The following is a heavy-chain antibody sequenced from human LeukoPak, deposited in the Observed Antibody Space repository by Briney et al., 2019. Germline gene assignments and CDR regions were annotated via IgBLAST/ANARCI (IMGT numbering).Heavy chain of an antibody. CDR3: ARDRTFYGMDV. CDR1: GFTVSSNY. CDR2: IYSGGST. V-gene: IGHV3-66*01. J-gene: IGHJ6*02. Sequence: VGSLRLSCAASGFTVSSNYMGWVRQAPGKGLEWGSVIYSGGSTYYADSVKGRFTISRDNSKNTMYLQMNSLRAEDTAVYYCARDRTFYGMDVWGQGTTVTVSS.